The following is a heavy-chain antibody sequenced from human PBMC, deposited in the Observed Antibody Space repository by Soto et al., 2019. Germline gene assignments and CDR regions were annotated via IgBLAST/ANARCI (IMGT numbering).Heavy chain of an antibody. CDR1: GFTFSDYA. CDR2: ISGVGLRT. V-gene: IGHV3-23*01. Sequence: GGSLRLSCAASGFTFSDYAMNWVRQAPGKGLKWVSVISGVGLRTDYSDSVKGRFTISRDNAKNTLYLQMNSLRAEDTAIYYCAKARCSSISCFEKYFDYWGQGTLVTVSS. J-gene: IGHJ4*02. CDR3: AKARCSSISCFEKYFDY. D-gene: IGHD2-2*01.